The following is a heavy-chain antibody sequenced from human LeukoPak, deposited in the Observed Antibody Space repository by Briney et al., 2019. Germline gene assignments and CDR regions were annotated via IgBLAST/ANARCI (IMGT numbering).Heavy chain of an antibody. D-gene: IGHD6-6*01. J-gene: IGHJ4*02. CDR1: GGSISSYY. CDR3: ARGPSNVGTARPKYFDY. Sequence: PSETLSLTCTASGGSISSYYWSWIRQPPGKGLEWIGYIYYSGSTNYNPSLKSRVTISVDTSKKQFSLKLSSVTAADTAVYYCARGPSNVGTARPKYFDYWGQGTLVTVSS. V-gene: IGHV4-59*01. CDR2: IYYSGST.